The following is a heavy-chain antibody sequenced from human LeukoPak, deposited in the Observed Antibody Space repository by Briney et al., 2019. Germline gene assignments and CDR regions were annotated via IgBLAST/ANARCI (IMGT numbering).Heavy chain of an antibody. CDR3: VRPAIPPYSSRWYGPYYFDF. V-gene: IGHV5-51*01. CDR2: IYPGDSDT. D-gene: IGHD6-13*01. J-gene: IGHJ4*02. Sequence: PGESLKISCKGSGYSFIDYWIGWVRQMPGKGLEWMGIIYPGDSDTRYSPSFQGQVTISADKSISTAYLQWSSLKASDTAIYYCVRPAIPPYSSRWYGPYYFDFWGQGTLVTVSS. CDR1: GYSFIDYW.